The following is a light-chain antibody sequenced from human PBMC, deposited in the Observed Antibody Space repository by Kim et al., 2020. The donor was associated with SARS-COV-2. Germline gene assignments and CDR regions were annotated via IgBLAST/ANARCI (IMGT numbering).Light chain of an antibody. Sequence: SASVGDRVTITCRASQGISNYLAWYQQKLGKVPKLLIYAASTLQSGVPSRFSGTGSGTDFTLTISSLQPEDVATYYCQKYYSDPSFGQGTKVDIK. V-gene: IGKV1-27*01. J-gene: IGKJ1*01. CDR1: QGISNY. CDR3: QKYYSDPS. CDR2: AAS.